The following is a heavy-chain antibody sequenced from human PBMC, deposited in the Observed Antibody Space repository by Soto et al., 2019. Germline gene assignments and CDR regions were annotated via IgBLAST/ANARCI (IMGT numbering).Heavy chain of an antibody. J-gene: IGHJ5*02. D-gene: IGHD3-22*01. CDR2: ISDSGSSI. CDR1: GFTFSDYY. CDR3: ARDTAFINSGFFDA. V-gene: IGHV3-11*01. Sequence: GGSLRLSCAASGFTFSDYYMNWIRQAPGKGLEWVSYISDSGSSIFYADSVKGRFTISRDSARKSLYLHMNSLRVEDTAVYYCARDTAFINSGFFDAWGQGTLVTVSS.